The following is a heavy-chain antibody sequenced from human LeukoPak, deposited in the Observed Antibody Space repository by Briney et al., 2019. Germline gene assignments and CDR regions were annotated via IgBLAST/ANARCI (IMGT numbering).Heavy chain of an antibody. V-gene: IGHV4-39*01. CDR1: GDSISSSSYY. Sequence: SETLSLTCTVSGDSISSSSYYWGWIRQRPGKGLEWMGSIYYSGSTYYNPSLKSRAIISLDTSKNQFSLKLSSVTAADTAVYHCARIRSAILNYWGQGTLVTVSS. D-gene: IGHD2-21*01. CDR3: ARIRSAILNY. CDR2: IYYSGST. J-gene: IGHJ4*02.